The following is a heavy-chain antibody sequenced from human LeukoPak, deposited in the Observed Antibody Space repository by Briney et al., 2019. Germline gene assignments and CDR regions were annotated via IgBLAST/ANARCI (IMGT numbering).Heavy chain of an antibody. Sequence: ASVKVSCKASGYTSNNYGISWVRQAPGQGLEWMGWVTSYNGDTNYAQKFQGRVTMSADTATSTAYMELRSLRFDDTAIYYCVKDWNILTGRNCFDPWGQGTLVTVSS. CDR3: VKDWNILTGRNCFDP. V-gene: IGHV1-18*01. D-gene: IGHD3-9*01. CDR2: VTSYNGDT. CDR1: GYTSNNYG. J-gene: IGHJ5*02.